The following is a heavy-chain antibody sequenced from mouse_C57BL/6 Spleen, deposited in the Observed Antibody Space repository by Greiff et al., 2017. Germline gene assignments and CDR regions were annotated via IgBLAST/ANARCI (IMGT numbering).Heavy chain of an antibody. Sequence: QVQLQQSGPELVKPGASVKLSCKASGYTFTSYDINWVKQRPGQGLEWIGWIYPRDGSTTYNEKFKGKATLTVDTSSSTAYMELHSLTSEDSAVYFCARSSPSLLRSDYWGQGTTLTVSS. V-gene: IGHV1-85*01. J-gene: IGHJ2*01. D-gene: IGHD1-2*01. CDR1: GYTFTSYD. CDR3: ARSSPSLLRSDY. CDR2: IYPRDGST.